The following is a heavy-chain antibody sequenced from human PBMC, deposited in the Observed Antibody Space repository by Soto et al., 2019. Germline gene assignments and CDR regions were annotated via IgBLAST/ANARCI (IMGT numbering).Heavy chain of an antibody. J-gene: IGHJ5*02. CDR2: IYYSGST. D-gene: IGHD3-22*01. Sequence: PSETLSLTCTVSGGSISGGGYYWSWIRQHPGKGLEWIGYIYYSGSTYYNPSLKSRVTISVDTSKNQFSLKLSSVTAADTAVYYCAREGLGDYYDGSGYYSGAPGWFDPWGQGTLVTVSS. CDR3: AREGLGDYYDGSGYYSGAPGWFDP. CDR1: GGSISGGGYY. V-gene: IGHV4-31*03.